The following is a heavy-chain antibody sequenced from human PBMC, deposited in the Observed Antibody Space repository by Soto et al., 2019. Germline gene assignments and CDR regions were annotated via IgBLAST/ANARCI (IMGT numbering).Heavy chain of an antibody. CDR2: IYPGDPDT. CDR3: ARHFYLTGLVYGMDV. Sequence: PGESLKISCKGSGYGFANYWIGWVRQMPGKGLEWMGIIYPGDPDTRYSPSFEGHVTISADKSVSTAYLQWSSLKASDTAMYYCARHFYLTGLVYGMDVWGQGTTVTVSS. J-gene: IGHJ6*02. V-gene: IGHV5-51*01. CDR1: GYGFANYW.